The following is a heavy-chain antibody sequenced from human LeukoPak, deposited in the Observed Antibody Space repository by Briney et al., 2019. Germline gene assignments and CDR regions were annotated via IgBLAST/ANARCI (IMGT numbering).Heavy chain of an antibody. D-gene: IGHD5-24*01. Sequence: GQSLTLSCVVSGFTFSSYWMQWVRQAPGKGLVWVSRITSDGSSTTYADSVKGRFTISRDNAKNTVYLQMNSLRAEDTAVYYCARTREYYFDYWGQGTLVTVSS. J-gene: IGHJ4*02. CDR3: ARTREYYFDY. CDR1: GFTFSSYW. CDR2: ITSDGSST. V-gene: IGHV3-74*01.